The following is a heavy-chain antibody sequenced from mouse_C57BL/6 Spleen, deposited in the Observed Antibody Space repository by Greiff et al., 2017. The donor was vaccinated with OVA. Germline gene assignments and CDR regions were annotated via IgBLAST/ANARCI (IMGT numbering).Heavy chain of an antibody. CDR2: INPSTGGT. CDR3: ARRAITTVVAPYYFDY. CDR1: GYSFTGYY. Sequence: EVQLQQSGPELVKPGASVKISCKASGYSFTGYYMNWVKQSPEKSLEWIGEINPSTGGTTYNQKFKAKATLTVDKSSSTADMQLKSLTSEDSAVYYCARRAITTVVAPYYFDYWGQGTTLTVSS. V-gene: IGHV1-42*01. J-gene: IGHJ2*01. D-gene: IGHD1-1*01.